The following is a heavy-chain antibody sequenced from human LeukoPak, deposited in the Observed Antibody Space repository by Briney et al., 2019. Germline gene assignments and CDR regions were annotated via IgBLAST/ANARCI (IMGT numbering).Heavy chain of an antibody. V-gene: IGHV3-21*01. D-gene: IGHD2-2*01. CDR3: ARDSVPAAMDV. CDR2: ISSSSSYI. CDR1: GFTFSSYS. J-gene: IGHJ6*04. Sequence: GGSLRLSCAASGFTFSSYSMNWVRQAPGKGLEWVSSISSSSSYIYCADSVKGRFTISRDNAKNSLYLQMNSLRAEDTAVYYCARDSVPAAMDVWGKGTTVTVSS.